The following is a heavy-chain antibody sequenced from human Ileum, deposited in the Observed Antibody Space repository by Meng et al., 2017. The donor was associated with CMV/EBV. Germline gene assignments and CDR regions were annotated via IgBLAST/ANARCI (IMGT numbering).Heavy chain of an antibody. CDR1: GFSASSTGAG. J-gene: IGHJ4*02. Sequence: SGPTLVKPTQTLTLTCTFSGFSASSTGAGVAWIRQPPGKALEWLALIYWNDDERFSPALRSRLTITKDTFKKQVVLRMTNMDPVDTATYYCVHRSKPATFDSWGQGTLVTVSS. CDR3: VHRSKPATFDS. D-gene: IGHD1-26*01. V-gene: IGHV2-5*01. CDR2: IYWNDDE.